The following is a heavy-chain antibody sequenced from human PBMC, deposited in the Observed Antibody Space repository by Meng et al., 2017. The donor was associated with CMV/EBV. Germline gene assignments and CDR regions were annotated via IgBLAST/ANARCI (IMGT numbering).Heavy chain of an antibody. CDR3: ARALEGLYSWNYDYYYGMDV. Sequence: ASAKVSCKASGYTFTSYYMHWVRQAPGQGLEWMGIINPSGGSTSYAQKFQGRVTMTRDTSTSTVYMKLSSLRSEDTAVYYCARALEGLYSWNYDYYYGMDVWGQGTTVTVSS. J-gene: IGHJ6*02. V-gene: IGHV1-46*01. CDR2: INPSGGST. CDR1: GYTFTSYY. D-gene: IGHD1-20*01.